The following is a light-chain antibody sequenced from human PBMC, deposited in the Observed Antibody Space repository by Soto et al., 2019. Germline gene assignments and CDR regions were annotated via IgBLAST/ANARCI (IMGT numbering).Light chain of an antibody. Sequence: EIVLTQSPGTLSLSPGERATLSCRASQSVSSSYLAWYQQKPGQAPRLLIYGASSRATGIPDRFSGSGSGTDFTLTISRLEPEDFGVYYCQEYGSSLWTFGQGTNVDIK. CDR2: GAS. J-gene: IGKJ1*01. CDR3: QEYGSSLWT. CDR1: QSVSSSY. V-gene: IGKV3-20*01.